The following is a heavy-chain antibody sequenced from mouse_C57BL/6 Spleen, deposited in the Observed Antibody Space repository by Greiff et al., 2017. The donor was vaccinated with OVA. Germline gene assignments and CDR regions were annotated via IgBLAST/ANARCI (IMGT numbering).Heavy chain of an antibody. Sequence: QVQLKQSGPELVKPGASVKISCKASGYAFSSSWMNWVKQRPGKGLEWIGRIYPGDGDTNYNGKFKGKATLTADKSSSTAYMQLSSLTSEDSAVYFCASLGTAQATGGYAMDYWGQGTSVTVSS. V-gene: IGHV1-82*01. CDR3: ASLGTAQATGGYAMDY. CDR1: GYAFSSSW. J-gene: IGHJ4*01. D-gene: IGHD3-2*02. CDR2: IYPGDGDT.